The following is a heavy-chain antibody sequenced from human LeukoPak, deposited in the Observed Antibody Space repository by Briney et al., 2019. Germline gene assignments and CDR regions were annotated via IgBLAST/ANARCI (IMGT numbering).Heavy chain of an antibody. Sequence: GGSLRLSCAASGFTFSSYSMNWVRQAPGKGLEWVSSISSSSSYIYYADSVKGRFTISRDNAKNSLYLQMNSLRAEDTAVYYCARGHRATGVHAFDIWGQGTMVTVSS. J-gene: IGHJ3*02. CDR2: ISSSSSYI. V-gene: IGHV3-21*01. CDR3: ARGHRATGVHAFDI. CDR1: GFTFSSYS. D-gene: IGHD5-12*01.